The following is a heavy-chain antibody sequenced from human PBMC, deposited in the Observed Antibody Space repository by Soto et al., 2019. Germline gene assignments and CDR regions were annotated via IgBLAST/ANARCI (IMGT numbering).Heavy chain of an antibody. CDR1: GGTFNNFV. Sequence: QVQLVQSGAEVKKPGSSVKVSCQASGGTFNNFVFTWVRQAPGQGLEWLGGIMPVFHTTNIAQTFQDRITVIADDFTKTVYMEMTSLRFDDTAVYYCATATISPVSATLYHYGMDVWGQGTTVTVSS. CDR2: IMPVFHTT. V-gene: IGHV1-69*01. CDR3: ATATISPVSATLYHYGMDV. J-gene: IGHJ6*02. D-gene: IGHD6-25*01.